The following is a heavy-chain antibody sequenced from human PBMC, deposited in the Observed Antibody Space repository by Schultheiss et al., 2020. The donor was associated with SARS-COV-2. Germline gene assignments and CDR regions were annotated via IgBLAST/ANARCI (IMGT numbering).Heavy chain of an antibody. J-gene: IGHJ4*02. D-gene: IGHD4-17*01. CDR1: GFTFSSYA. CDR2: ISGSGGST. CDR3: AKDRYGDYGPYYFDY. V-gene: IGHV3-23*01. Sequence: GESLKISCAASGFTFSSYAMHWVRQAPGKGLEWVSAISGSGGSTYYADSVKGRFTISRDNSKNTLYLQMNSLRAEDTAVYYCAKDRYGDYGPYYFDYWGQGTLVTVSS.